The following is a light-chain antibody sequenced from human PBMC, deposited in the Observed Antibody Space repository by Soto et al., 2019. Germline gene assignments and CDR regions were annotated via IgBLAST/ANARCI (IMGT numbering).Light chain of an antibody. CDR2: GAS. CDR3: YQYDSWT. CDR1: QSVSSSY. Sequence: EIVLTQAPGTLSLSPGERATLSCRASQSVSSSYLAWYQQKPGQAPRLLIYGASSRATGIPDRFSGSGSGTDFTLTISRLEPEDFAVYYCYQYDSWTVGQGTKVDIK. J-gene: IGKJ1*01. V-gene: IGKV3-20*01.